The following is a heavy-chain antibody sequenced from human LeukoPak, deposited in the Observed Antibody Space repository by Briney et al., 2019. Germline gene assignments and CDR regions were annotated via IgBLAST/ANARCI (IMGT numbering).Heavy chain of an antibody. CDR1: AFALSHYW. J-gene: IGHJ2*01. D-gene: IGHD6-25*01. CDR3: AREAGRTFDP. V-gene: IGHV3-7*03. CDR2: IKQDGSAK. Sequence: GGSLRLSCEASAFALSHYWMSWVRQTPGKRLEWVANIKQDGSAKYCVDPVKGRFTISRDNTKNSLYLQMDSLRAEDTALYYCAREAGRTFDPWGRGTLVTVSS.